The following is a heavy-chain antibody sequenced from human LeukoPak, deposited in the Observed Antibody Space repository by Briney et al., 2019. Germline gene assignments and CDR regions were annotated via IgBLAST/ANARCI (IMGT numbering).Heavy chain of an antibody. Sequence: GGSPRLSCAASGFTFSSYGMSWVRQAPGKGLEWVSVIYSGGSTKYADSVKGRFTISRDISKNTLYLQMNNLRAEDTAVYYCASFYYNSGYGAFDIWGQGTVVTVSS. V-gene: IGHV3-53*01. CDR1: GFTFSSYG. D-gene: IGHD3-10*01. CDR3: ASFYYNSGYGAFDI. J-gene: IGHJ3*02. CDR2: IYSGGST.